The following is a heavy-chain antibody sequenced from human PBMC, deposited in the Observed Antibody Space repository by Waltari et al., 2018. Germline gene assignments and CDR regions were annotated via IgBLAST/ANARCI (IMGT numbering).Heavy chain of an antibody. J-gene: IGHJ6*02. Sequence: EVQLVETGGSLIQPGGSLRLSCAASGFSVSSSYMAWVRQAPGKGGEWVSVIHIDRNTHYADCGKGRFTVSRDNSENTLYLQMNRLRAEDTALYYCARLAVAGPDVYSFYSGMDVWGLGTTVTVSS. D-gene: IGHD6-19*01. CDR3: ARLAVAGPDVYSFYSGMDV. CDR1: GFSVSSSY. V-gene: IGHV3-53*02. CDR2: IHIDRNT.